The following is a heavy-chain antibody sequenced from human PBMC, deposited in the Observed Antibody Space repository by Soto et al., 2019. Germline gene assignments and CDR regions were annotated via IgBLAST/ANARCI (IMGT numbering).Heavy chain of an antibody. CDR1: GFSLSTTEEG. V-gene: IGHV2-5*02. Sequence: QITLKESGPTLVKPTQTLTLTCTFSGFSLSTTEEGVGWNRQPPGKALEWLALIYWDDDQRYRPSLKTRLSITRDTSKNQVVLTMTNVDPEDTATFYCAHGSCSGADCDPIPYLDYLGQGILVTVSS. J-gene: IGHJ4*02. D-gene: IGHD2-15*01. CDR3: AHGSCSGADCDPIPYLDY. CDR2: IYWDDDQ.